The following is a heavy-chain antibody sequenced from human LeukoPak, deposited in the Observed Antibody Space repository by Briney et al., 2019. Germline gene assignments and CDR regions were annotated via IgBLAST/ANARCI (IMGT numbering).Heavy chain of an antibody. CDR2: IYPGDSET. CDR3: AINGDSLFDY. Sequence: GEPLRISCKGSGYSFTSYWIGWVRQLPGKGLEWMGIIYPGDSETSYRPSFQGEATISADKPIRRSYLKWSSLEAWERPIISCAINGDSLFDYWGQGTLVTVSS. D-gene: IGHD2-21*01. J-gene: IGHJ4*02. CDR1: GYSFTSYW. V-gene: IGHV5-51*04.